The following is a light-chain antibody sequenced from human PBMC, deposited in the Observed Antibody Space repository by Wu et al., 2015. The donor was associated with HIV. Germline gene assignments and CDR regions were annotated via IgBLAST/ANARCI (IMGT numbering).Light chain of an antibody. CDR1: QSVSSSY. CDR3: QQRSNWRIT. Sequence: EGVLTQSPGTLSLSPGERATLSCRASQSVSSSYIAWYQQKPGQAPRLLIYDASSRATGIPARFSGSGSGTDFTLTISSLEPEDFAVYYCQQRSNWRITFGQGTRLEIK. CDR2: DAS. J-gene: IGKJ5*01. V-gene: IGKV3D-20*02.